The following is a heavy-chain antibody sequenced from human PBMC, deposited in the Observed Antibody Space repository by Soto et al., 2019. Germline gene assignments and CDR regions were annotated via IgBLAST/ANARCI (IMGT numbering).Heavy chain of an antibody. Sequence: GGSLRLSCAASGFTFSSYGMHWVRQAPGKGLEWVAVISYDGSNKYYADSVKGRFTISRDNSKNTLYLQMNSLRAEDTAVYYCAKDHWAVTTVTTYPFWGQGTMVTVSS. CDR3: AKDHWAVTTVTTYPF. CDR2: ISYDGSNK. V-gene: IGHV3-30*18. J-gene: IGHJ3*01. CDR1: GFTFSSYG. D-gene: IGHD4-17*01.